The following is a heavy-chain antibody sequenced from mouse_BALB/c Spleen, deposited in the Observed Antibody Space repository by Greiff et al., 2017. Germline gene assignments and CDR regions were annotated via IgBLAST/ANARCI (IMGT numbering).Heavy chain of an antibody. Sequence: EVQLVESGPELVKPGASVKMSCKASGYTFTSYVMHWVKQKPGQGLEWIGYINPYNDGTKYNEKFKGKATLTSDKSSSTAYMELSSLTSEDSAVYYCARPGYGNFFYAMDYWGQGTSVTVSS. CDR3: ARPGYGNFFYAMDY. CDR2: INPYNDGT. D-gene: IGHD2-10*02. V-gene: IGHV1-14*01. J-gene: IGHJ4*01. CDR1: GYTFTSYV.